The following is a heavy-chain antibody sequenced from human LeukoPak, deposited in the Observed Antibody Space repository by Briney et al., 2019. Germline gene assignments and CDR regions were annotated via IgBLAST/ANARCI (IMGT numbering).Heavy chain of an antibody. CDR2: IYYSGST. CDR3: AREPFDY. J-gene: IGHJ4*02. Sequence: SSETLSLTCTVSGGSISSSTYSWGWIRQPPGKGLEWIGSIYYSGSTYYNPSLKSRVTISVDTSKNQFSLKLSSVTAADTAVYYCAREPFDYWGQGTLVTVSS. V-gene: IGHV4-39*07. CDR1: GGSISSSTYS.